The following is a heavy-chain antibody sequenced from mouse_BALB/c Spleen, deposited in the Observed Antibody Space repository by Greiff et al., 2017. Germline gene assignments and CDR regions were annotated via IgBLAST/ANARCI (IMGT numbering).Heavy chain of an antibody. Sequence: VRLQQSGAELVRPGALVKLSCKASGFNIKDYYMHWVKQRPEQGLEWIGWIDPENGNTIYDPKFQGKASITADTSSNTAYLQLSSLTSEDTAVYYCARSGESRAWFAYWGQGTLVTVSA. J-gene: IGHJ3*01. V-gene: IGHV14-1*02. CDR2: IDPENGNT. CDR3: ARSGESRAWFAY. D-gene: IGHD3-1*01. CDR1: GFNIKDYY.